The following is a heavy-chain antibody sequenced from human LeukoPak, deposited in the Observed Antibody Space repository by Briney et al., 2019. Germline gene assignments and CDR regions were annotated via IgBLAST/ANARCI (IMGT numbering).Heavy chain of an antibody. CDR2: IRHDGSIK. Sequence: GGSLRPSCEAPGLTLSIYGMYWVRQAQGKGLEWVAFIRHDGSIKYYADSVKGRFTISRDNSKNTLYLQLNSLRAEDTAVYYCAKDSLTDIDYWGQGTLVTVSS. V-gene: IGHV3-30*02. CDR3: AKDSLTDIDY. D-gene: IGHD3-9*01. J-gene: IGHJ4*02. CDR1: GLTLSIYG.